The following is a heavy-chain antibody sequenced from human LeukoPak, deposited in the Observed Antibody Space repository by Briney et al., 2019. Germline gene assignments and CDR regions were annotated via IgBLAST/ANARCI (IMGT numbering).Heavy chain of an antibody. CDR1: GYTFTGYY. V-gene: IGHV1-2*02. D-gene: IGHD5-12*01. CDR3: ARRDIVATYEYYFDY. J-gene: IGHJ4*02. Sequence: ASVKVSCKASGYTFTGYYMHWVRQAPGQGLEWMGWINPNSGGTNYAQKFQGRVTMTRDTSISTAYMEPSRLRSDDTAVYYCARRDIVATYEYYFDYWGQGTLVTVSS. CDR2: INPNSGGT.